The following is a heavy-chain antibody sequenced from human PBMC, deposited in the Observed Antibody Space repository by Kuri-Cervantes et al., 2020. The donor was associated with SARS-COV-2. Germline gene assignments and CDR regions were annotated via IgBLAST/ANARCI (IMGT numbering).Heavy chain of an antibody. CDR1: GYTFTGYY. J-gene: IGHJ4*02. V-gene: IGHV1-2*05. Sequence: ASVKVSCKASGYTFTGYYMHWVRQAPGQGLEWMGRINPNSGGTNYAQKFQGRVTMTRDTSISTAYMELSRLRSDDTVVYYCARARGLRFGELLYREYFDYWGQGTLVTVSS. CDR2: INPNSGGT. D-gene: IGHD3-10*01. CDR3: ARARGLRFGELLYREYFDY.